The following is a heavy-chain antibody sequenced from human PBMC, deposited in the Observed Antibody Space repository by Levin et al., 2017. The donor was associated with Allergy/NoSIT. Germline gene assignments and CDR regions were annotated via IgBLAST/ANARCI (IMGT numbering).Heavy chain of an antibody. V-gene: IGHV1-18*01. CDR1: GYIFISYG. CDR3: ARVNVAAPDYYYYMDV. J-gene: IGHJ6*03. CDR2: ISTYNGNT. Sequence: ASVKVSCKASGYIFISYGISWVRQAPGQGLEWMGWISTYNGNTNYAQNFQGRVTMTTDTSTSTAYMEVRSLKFDDTAVYYCARVNVAAPDYYYYMDVWGKGTTVTVSS. D-gene: IGHD6-6*01.